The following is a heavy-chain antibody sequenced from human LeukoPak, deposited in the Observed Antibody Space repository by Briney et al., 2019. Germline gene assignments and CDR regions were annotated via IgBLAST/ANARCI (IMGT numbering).Heavy chain of an antibody. CDR2: INTDGSST. J-gene: IGHJ4*02. Sequence: GGSLRLSCAASGFTFSSYWMHWVRQAPGKGLVWVSRINTDGSSTSYADSVKGRFTISRDNAKNTLYLQMNSLRAEDTAVCYCARGDYDFWSGPTHYDYWGQGILVTVSS. D-gene: IGHD3-3*01. CDR3: ARGDYDFWSGPTHYDY. CDR1: GFTFSSYW. V-gene: IGHV3-74*01.